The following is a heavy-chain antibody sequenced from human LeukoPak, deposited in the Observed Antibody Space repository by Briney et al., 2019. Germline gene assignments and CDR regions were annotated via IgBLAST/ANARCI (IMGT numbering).Heavy chain of an antibody. D-gene: IGHD3-16*02. J-gene: IGHJ4*02. V-gene: IGHV3-30*18. CDR1: GFTFSSYG. CDR3: AKDPQIARLGELSFPDY. Sequence: PGGSLRLSCAASGFTFSSYGMRWVRQAPGKGLEWVAVISYDGSNKYYADSVKGRFTISRDNSKNTLYLQMNSLRAEDTAVYYCAKDPQIARLGELSFPDYWGQGTLVTVSS. CDR2: ISYDGSNK.